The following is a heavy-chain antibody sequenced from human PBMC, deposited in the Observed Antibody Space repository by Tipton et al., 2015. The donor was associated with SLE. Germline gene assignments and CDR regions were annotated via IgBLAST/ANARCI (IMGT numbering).Heavy chain of an antibody. Sequence: QVQLVQSGAEVKKPGASVKVSCEAYGYTFSTYGIHWVRQDRGQRLEWMGWINTDNGKTKYAQNFQGRVTITRDTAASTAYLEVTSLTSEDTAIYYCARSYRYYGFWTGYVEEYNQHTVFDPWGQGTLVTVAS. V-gene: IGHV1-3*04. J-gene: IGHJ5*02. CDR3: ARSYRYYGFWTGYVEEYNQHTVFDP. CDR2: INTDNGKT. D-gene: IGHD3-3*01. CDR1: GYTFSTYG.